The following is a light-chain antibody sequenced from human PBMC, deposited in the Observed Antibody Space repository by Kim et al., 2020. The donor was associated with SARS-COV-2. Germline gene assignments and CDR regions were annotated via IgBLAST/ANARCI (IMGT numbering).Light chain of an antibody. V-gene: IGKV1-39*01. CDR1: QSIGTR. CDR3: QQSYTTPWLS. Sequence: IQMTQSPSSLAASVGDRVTIACRASQSIGTRLNWYQQRPGKAPKLLIYAASTLQSGVPSRFSGTGSGTDFALTISSLQPEDCATCYCQQSYTTPWLSFGWGTKVDI. CDR2: AAS. J-gene: IGKJ4*01.